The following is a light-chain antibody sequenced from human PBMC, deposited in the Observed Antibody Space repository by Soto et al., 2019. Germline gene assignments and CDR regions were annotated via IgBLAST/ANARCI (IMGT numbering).Light chain of an antibody. CDR1: QDISSW. V-gene: IGKV1D-16*01. Sequence: DIQMTQSPSSLSASVGDRVTITCRASQDISSWVAWYQQKPEKAPKSLISAASTLQSGVPSRFSGSGSGTDFTLTISSLQPEDFATCYCQQYISYPITFGGGTRVDLK. CDR3: QQYISYPIT. J-gene: IGKJ4*01. CDR2: AAS.